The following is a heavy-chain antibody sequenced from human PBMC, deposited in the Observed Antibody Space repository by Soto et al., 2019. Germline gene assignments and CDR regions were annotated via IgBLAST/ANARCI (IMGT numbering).Heavy chain of an antibody. V-gene: IGHV3-11*05. CDR2: ITSSSGYT. D-gene: IGHD5-18*01. CDR3: ARAYSYHFDY. CDR1: GFTFSDYY. J-gene: IGHJ4*02. Sequence: GGSLRLSCAASGFTFSDYYMSWIRQAPGKGLEWVSYITSSSGYTNYADSVKGRFTISRDNAKNSLYLQMNSLRAEDTAVYYCARAYSYHFDYWGQGTLVTAPQ.